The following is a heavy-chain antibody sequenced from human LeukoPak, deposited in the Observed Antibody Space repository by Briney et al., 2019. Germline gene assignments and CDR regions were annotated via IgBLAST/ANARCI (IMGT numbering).Heavy chain of an antibody. CDR3: ARAPTPIAVAGEFDY. CDR1: GGTFSSYA. CDR2: IIPILGIA. J-gene: IGHJ4*02. Sequence: SVKVSCKASGGTFSSYAISWVRQAPGQGLEWMGGIIPILGIANYAQKFQGRVTITADKSTSTAYMELSSLRSEDTAVYYCARAPTPIAVAGEFDYWGQGTLVTVSS. D-gene: IGHD6-19*01. V-gene: IGHV1-69*10.